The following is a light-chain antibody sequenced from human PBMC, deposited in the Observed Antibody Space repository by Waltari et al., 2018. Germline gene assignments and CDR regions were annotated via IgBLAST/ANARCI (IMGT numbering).Light chain of an antibody. J-gene: IGKJ4*01. CDR1: QGVSSN. CDR2: DAS. V-gene: IGKV3-11*01. CDR3: QQRGTWPLT. Sequence: EIVLTQSPATLSLSPGERGTLSCRASQGVSSNLAWYQQHSGQAPRLLIYDASNRATGVPARFSGSGSGTDFTLTISSLEPEDFAVYYCQQRGTWPLTFGGGTKVEIK.